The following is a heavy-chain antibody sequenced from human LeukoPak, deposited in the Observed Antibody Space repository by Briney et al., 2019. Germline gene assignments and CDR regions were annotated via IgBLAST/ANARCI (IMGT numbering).Heavy chain of an antibody. V-gene: IGHV4-39*07. Sequence: KPSETLSLTCTVSGGSISSSSYYWGWIRQPPGKGLEWIGSIYYSGSTYYNPSLKSRVTISVDTSKNQFSLKLSSVTAADTAVYYCARVKGHYDSSGYRTRGAFDIWGQGTMVTVSS. CDR1: GGSISSSSYY. D-gene: IGHD3-22*01. CDR3: ARVKGHYDSSGYRTRGAFDI. J-gene: IGHJ3*02. CDR2: IYYSGST.